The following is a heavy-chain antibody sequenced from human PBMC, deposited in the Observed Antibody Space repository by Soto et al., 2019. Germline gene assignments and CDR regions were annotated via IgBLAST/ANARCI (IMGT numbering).Heavy chain of an antibody. V-gene: IGHV3-30*04. CDR2: ISYDGSNK. CDR1: GFTFKSNA. Sequence: QVQLVESGGGVVQPGRSLRLSCAASGFTFKSNAMHWVRQAPGKGLEWVAVISYDGSNKHYTDSVKGRFTISSDNSKNTLYLQMNGLRPEDTAVYYCTSSSVSDIVVVAAASELDYWGQGTLVTVSS. CDR3: TSSSVSDIVVVAAASELDY. J-gene: IGHJ4*02. D-gene: IGHD2-15*01.